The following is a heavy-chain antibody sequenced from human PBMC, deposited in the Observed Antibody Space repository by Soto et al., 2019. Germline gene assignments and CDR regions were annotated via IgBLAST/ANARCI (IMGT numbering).Heavy chain of an antibody. CDR1: GFTFSSYA. D-gene: IGHD3-3*01. J-gene: IGHJ6*02. V-gene: IGHV3-30-3*01. CDR3: ARDFSYDFWSGYLSGRPRHPKDYYYYYGMDV. Sequence: PGGSLRLSCAASGFTFSSYAMHWVRQAPGKGLEWVAVISYDGSNKYYADSVKGRFTISRDNSKNTLYLQMNSLRAEDTAVYYCARDFSYDFWSGYLSGRPRHPKDYYYYYGMDVWGQGTTVTVSS. CDR2: ISYDGSNK.